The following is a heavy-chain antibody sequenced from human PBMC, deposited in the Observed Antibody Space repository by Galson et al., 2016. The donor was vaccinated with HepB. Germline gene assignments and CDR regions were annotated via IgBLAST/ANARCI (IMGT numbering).Heavy chain of an antibody. D-gene: IGHD3-10*01. CDR3: ARYGTSMVRGVIGTWFDP. J-gene: IGHJ5*02. CDR1: GGSISSYY. Sequence: SETLSLTCTVSGGSISSYYWSWIRQPPGKGLEWIGYIYYSGSTNYNPSLKSRVTISVDTSKNQFSLKVSSVTAADTAGYCWARYGTSMVRGVIGTWFDPWGQGTLVTVSS. V-gene: IGHV4-59*01. CDR2: IYYSGST.